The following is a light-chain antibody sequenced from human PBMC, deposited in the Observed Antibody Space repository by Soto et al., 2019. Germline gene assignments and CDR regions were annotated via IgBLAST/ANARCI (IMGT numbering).Light chain of an antibody. CDR3: AAWDDSLKVV. V-gene: IGLV1-44*01. CDR1: SSNIGSNT. Sequence: QSVLTRPPSASGTPGQRVTISCSGSSSNIGSNTVNWYQQLPGTAPKLLIYSNNQRPSGVPDRFSGSKSGTSASLAISGLQPEDEADYYCAAWDDSLKVVFGGGTKLTVL. J-gene: IGLJ2*01. CDR2: SNN.